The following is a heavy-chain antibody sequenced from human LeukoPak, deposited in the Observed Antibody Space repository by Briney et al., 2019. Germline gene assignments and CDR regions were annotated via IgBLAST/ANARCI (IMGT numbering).Heavy chain of an antibody. Sequence: GGSLRLSCAASGFTFSSYAMSWVRQAPGKGLEWVSAISGSGGSTYYADSVKGRFTISRGNAKKSLYLQMNSLRVEDTAIYYCARFGDDLGVWGQGTTVTVS. V-gene: IGHV3-23*01. CDR3: ARFGDDLGV. CDR1: GFTFSSYA. D-gene: IGHD3-10*01. CDR2: ISGSGGST. J-gene: IGHJ6*02.